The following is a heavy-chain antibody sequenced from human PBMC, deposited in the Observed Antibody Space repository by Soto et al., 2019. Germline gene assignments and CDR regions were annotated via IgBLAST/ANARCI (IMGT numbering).Heavy chain of an antibody. Sequence: PGGSLRLSCAASGFTFSSYAMNWVRQAPGKGLEWVSYISSSGSTIYYADSVKGRFTISRDNAKNSLYLQMNSLRAEDTAVYYCARVAYYYDSSGYFYWGQGTLVTVPQ. CDR3: ARVAYYYDSSGYFY. D-gene: IGHD3-22*01. CDR2: ISSSGSTI. J-gene: IGHJ4*02. V-gene: IGHV3-48*01. CDR1: GFTFSSYA.